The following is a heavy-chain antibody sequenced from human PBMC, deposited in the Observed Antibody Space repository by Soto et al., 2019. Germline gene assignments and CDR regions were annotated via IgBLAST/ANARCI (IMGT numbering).Heavy chain of an antibody. CDR3: AKSEKTLQLERRKRGLGGAFDI. J-gene: IGHJ3*02. CDR1: GFSFSDYY. Sequence: PGGSLRLSCAASGFSFSDYYMSWIRQAPGKGLEWVAYISTINSCTNYADSVKGRFTISRDNAKNTLYLQMNSLRAEDTAVYYCAKSEKTLQLERRKRGLGGAFDIWGQGAMVTVSS. V-gene: IGHV3-11*03. D-gene: IGHD1-1*01. CDR2: ISTINSCT.